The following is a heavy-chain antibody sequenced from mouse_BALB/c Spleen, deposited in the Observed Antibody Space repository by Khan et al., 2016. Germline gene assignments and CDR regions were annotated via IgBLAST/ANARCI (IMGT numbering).Heavy chain of an antibody. CDR3: RSVYFDY. J-gene: IGHJ2*01. Sequence: EVKLEESGGGLVQPGGSMKLSCAASGFTFSDAWMDWVRQPPEKGLEWVAEIRSKANNHATYHAESVKGRFTISRDDSKSSDYLHMNNLGGDDTGIYYYRSVYFDYWGQGTTLTVSS. CDR2: IRSKANNHAT. V-gene: IGHV6-6*01. CDR1: GFTFSDAW.